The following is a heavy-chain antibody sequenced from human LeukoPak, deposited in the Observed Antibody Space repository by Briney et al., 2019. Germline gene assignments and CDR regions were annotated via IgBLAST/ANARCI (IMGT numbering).Heavy chain of an antibody. J-gene: IGHJ4*02. Sequence: GGSLRLSCAASGFTFSSYAMSWVRQAPGKGLEWVANIKQDGSEKYYVDSVKGRFTISRDNAKNSLYLQMNSLRAEDTAVYYCARETMIVTDWFDYWGQGTLVTVSS. CDR2: IKQDGSEK. CDR1: GFTFSSYA. D-gene: IGHD3-22*01. V-gene: IGHV3-7*01. CDR3: ARETMIVTDWFDY.